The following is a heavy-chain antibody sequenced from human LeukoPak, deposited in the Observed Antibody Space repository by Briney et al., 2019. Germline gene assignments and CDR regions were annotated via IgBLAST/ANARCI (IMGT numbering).Heavy chain of an antibody. D-gene: IGHD6-13*01. CDR3: ARDTIAAAAYDY. V-gene: IGHV3-66*01. CDR2: IYSGGST. Sequence: PGGSLRLSCAASGFTVSSNYMSWVRQAPGKGLEWVLVIYSGGSTYYADSVKGRFTISRDNSKNTLYPQMNSLRAEDTAVYYCARDTIAAAAYDYWGQGTLVTVSS. J-gene: IGHJ4*02. CDR1: GFTVSSNY.